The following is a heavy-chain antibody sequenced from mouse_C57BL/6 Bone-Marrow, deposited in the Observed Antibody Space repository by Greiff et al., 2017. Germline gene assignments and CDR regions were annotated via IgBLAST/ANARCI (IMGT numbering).Heavy chain of an antibody. V-gene: IGHV5-4*03. Sequence: EVMLVESGGGLVKPGGSLKLSCAASGFTFSSYAMSWVRQTPEKRLEWVATISDGGSYTYYPDNVKGRFTISRDNAKNKLYLQMSHLKSKDTAMYYCARDPDYYGSSYFYWYFDVWGTGTTVTVSS. J-gene: IGHJ1*03. CDR2: ISDGGSYT. D-gene: IGHD1-1*01. CDR1: GFTFSSYA. CDR3: ARDPDYYGSSYFYWYFDV.